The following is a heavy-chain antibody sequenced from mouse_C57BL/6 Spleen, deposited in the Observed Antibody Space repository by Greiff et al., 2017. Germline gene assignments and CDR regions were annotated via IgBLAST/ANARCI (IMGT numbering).Heavy chain of an antibody. V-gene: IGHV1-5*01. CDR2: IYPGNSDT. Sequence: EVQLQESGTVLARPGASVKMSCKTSGYTFTSYWMHWVKQRPGQGLEWIGAIYPGNSDTSYNQKFKGKAKLTAVTSASTAYMELSSLTNEDSAVYYGTRSGMGTTRYFDVWGTGTTVTVSS. J-gene: IGHJ1*03. CDR1: GYTFTSYW. CDR3: TRSGMGTTRYFDV. D-gene: IGHD2-2*01.